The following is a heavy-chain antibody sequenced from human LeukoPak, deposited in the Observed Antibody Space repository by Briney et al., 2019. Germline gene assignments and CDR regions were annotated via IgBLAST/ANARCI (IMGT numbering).Heavy chain of an antibody. D-gene: IGHD6-19*01. Sequence: GGSLRLSCGASGFTVSSNYMSWVRQAPGKGLEWVSVIYSGGSTYYADSVKGRFTVSRDNSKNTLYLQMGSLRAEDMAVYYCARTLAVSEYYFDYWGQGTLVTVSS. CDR1: GFTVSSNY. CDR2: IYSGGST. V-gene: IGHV3-66*01. CDR3: ARTLAVSEYYFDY. J-gene: IGHJ4*02.